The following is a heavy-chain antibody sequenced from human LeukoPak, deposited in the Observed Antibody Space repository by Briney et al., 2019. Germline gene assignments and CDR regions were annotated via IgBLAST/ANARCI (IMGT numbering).Heavy chain of an antibody. V-gene: IGHV3-30*04. CDR3: ARDLRQYSSSWYVIDY. D-gene: IGHD6-13*01. CDR1: GFTFSSYA. CDR2: ISYDGGNK. Sequence: GGSLRLSCAASGFTFSSYAMHWVRQAPGKGLEWVAVISYDGGNKYYADSVKGRFTISRDNSKNTLYLQMNSLRAEDTAVYYCARDLRQYSSSWYVIDYWGQGTLVTVSS. J-gene: IGHJ4*02.